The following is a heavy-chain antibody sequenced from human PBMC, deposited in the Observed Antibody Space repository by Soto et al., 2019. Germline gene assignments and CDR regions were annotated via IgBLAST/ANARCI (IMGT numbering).Heavy chain of an antibody. CDR1: GGTFSTYT. Sequence: QVHLVQSGAEVKKPGSSVKVSCKTSGGTFSTYTVSWVRQAPGQGLEWIGRIIPILDVLTYAQKFQGRVTITADKSTSTAYLELTSLKSEDTAVYYCARGSEGSGTKSAFHIWGQGTMVTVSS. V-gene: IGHV1-69*02. CDR2: IIPILDVL. CDR3: ARGSEGSGTKSAFHI. J-gene: IGHJ3*02. D-gene: IGHD2-15*01.